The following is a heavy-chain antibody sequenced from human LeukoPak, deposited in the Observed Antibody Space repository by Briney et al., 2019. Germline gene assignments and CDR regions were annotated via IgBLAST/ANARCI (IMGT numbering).Heavy chain of an antibody. V-gene: IGHV2-5*01. Sequence: SGPTLVKPTQTLTLTCTFSGFSLSTSGVGVGWIRQPPGKALEWLALIYWNDDKRYSPSLKSRLTITKDTSKNQVVLTMTNMDPVDTATYYCAHSGPKELMVRDDVFDYWGQGTLVTVSS. CDR2: IYWNDDK. D-gene: IGHD3-10*01. CDR1: GFSLSTSGVG. J-gene: IGHJ4*02. CDR3: AHSGPKELMVRDDVFDY.